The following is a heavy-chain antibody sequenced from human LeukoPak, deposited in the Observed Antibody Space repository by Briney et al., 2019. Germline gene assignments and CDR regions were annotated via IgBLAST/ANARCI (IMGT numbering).Heavy chain of an antibody. Sequence: ASVKVSCKVSGYTLTELSMHWVRQAPGKGSEWVGGFDPEDGETIYAQKFQRRVTMTQDTSTDTAYMELSSLRSEHTAVYYCATDLVRDWGQGTLVTVSS. CDR3: ATDLVRD. V-gene: IGHV1-24*01. CDR2: FDPEDGET. CDR1: GYTLTELS. J-gene: IGHJ4*02. D-gene: IGHD6-6*01.